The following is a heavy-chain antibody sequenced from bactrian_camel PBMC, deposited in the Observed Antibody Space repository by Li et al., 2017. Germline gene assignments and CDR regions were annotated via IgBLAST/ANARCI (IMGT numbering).Heavy chain of an antibody. J-gene: IGHJ4*01. D-gene: IGHD4*01. CDR1: GDTIGRYC. V-gene: IGHV3S55*01. Sequence: VQLVESGGGSVQVGGSLRLSCVASGDTIGRYCMGWFRQAPGKEREGVAGLDSTGTTIYADSVKGRFTISKDNAKNILYLQMNSLKSEDTALYYCATVAGSFNDDYARARAYPYWGQGTQVTVS. CDR2: LDSTGTT. CDR3: ATVAGSFNDDYARARAYPY.